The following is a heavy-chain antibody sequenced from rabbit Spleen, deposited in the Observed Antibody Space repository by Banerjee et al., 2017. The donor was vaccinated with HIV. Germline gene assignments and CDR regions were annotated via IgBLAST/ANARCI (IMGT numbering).Heavy chain of an antibody. D-gene: IGHD8-1*01. CDR1: GFSFSSIYW. V-gene: IGHV1S40*01. J-gene: IGHJ6*01. CDR2: FGAGSSGGT. CDR3: ARDSGSSFSSYGMDL. Sequence: QSLEESGGGLVKPGASLTLTCKASGFSFSSIYWICWVRQAPGKGLEWIACFGAGSSGGTYYASWAKGRFTISKTSSTTVTLQMTSLTAADTATYFCARDSGSSFSSYGMDLWGQGTLVTVS.